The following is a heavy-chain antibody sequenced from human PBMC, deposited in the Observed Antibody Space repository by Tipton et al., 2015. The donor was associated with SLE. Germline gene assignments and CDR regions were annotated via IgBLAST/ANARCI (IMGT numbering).Heavy chain of an antibody. CDR3: AAHAAGRGGSGY. CDR1: GASISTYF. V-gene: IGHV4-4*07. D-gene: IGHD2-15*01. CDR2: FDPNGST. J-gene: IGHJ4*02. Sequence: TLSLTCTVSGASISTYFWSWIRQPPGKGLEWIGRFDPNGSTRYNPSFQSRVTMSMDTSKKQFSLVLSSVTAADTAVYYCAAHAAGRGGSGYWGQGTLVTVSS.